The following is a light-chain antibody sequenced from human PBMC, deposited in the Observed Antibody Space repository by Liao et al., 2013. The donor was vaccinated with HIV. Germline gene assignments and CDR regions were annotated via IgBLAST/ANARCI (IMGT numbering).Light chain of an antibody. CDR3: QAWDSSKDVV. Sequence: SYELTQPPSVSVSPGQTASITCSGDKLGDKYVCWYQQKPGQSPVLVIYQDTRRPSGIPERFSGSNSGTTATLTISGTQAMDEADYYCQAWDSSKDVVFGGGTKLTVL. J-gene: IGLJ2*01. CDR2: QDT. V-gene: IGLV3-1*01. CDR1: KLGDKY.